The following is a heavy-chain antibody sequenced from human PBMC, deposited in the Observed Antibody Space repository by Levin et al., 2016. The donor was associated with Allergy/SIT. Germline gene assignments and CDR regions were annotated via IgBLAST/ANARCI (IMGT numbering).Heavy chain of an antibody. CDR3: ARDYSGFL. D-gene: IGHD5-12*01. CDR1: GYTFTGYY. CDR2: INPNSGGT. V-gene: IGHV1-2*02. Sequence: ASVKVSCKASGYTFTGYYIHWIRQAPGQGLEWMGWINPNSGGTRYEWKFQDRVTMTRDTSINTAYMEVSSLRSDDTAVYYCARDYSGFLWGQGTLVTVSS. J-gene: IGHJ4*02.